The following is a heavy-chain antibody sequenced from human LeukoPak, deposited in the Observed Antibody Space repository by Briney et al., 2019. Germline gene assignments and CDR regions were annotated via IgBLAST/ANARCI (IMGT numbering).Heavy chain of an antibody. CDR3: ARVRGYDSSGSSDFQH. J-gene: IGHJ1*01. CDR1: GFTFSSYG. Sequence: GGSLRLSCSASGFTFSSYGMHWVRQAPGKGLEWVAVISYDGSNKYYADSVKGRFTISRDNSKNTLYLQMNSLRAEDTAVYYCARVRGYDSSGSSDFQHWGQGTLVTVSS. V-gene: IGHV3-30*03. D-gene: IGHD3-22*01. CDR2: ISYDGSNK.